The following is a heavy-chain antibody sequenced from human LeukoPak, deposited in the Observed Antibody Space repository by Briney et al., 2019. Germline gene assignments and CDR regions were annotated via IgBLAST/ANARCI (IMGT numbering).Heavy chain of an antibody. J-gene: IGHJ4*02. CDR2: IRSEANKDAT. Sequence: GGSLRLSCAASGFTLSGSTMHWVRQASGKGLEWVGRIRSEANKDATEYAASVKGRFTISRNDSQNTAYLQMNSLKTDDTAVYYCTRLSTSQITDYWGQGTLVTVSS. V-gene: IGHV3-73*01. CDR3: TRLSTSQITDY. CDR1: GFTLSGST. D-gene: IGHD2/OR15-2a*01.